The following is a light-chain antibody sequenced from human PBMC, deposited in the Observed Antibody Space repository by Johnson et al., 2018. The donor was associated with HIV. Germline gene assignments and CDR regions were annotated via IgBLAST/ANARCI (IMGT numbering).Light chain of an antibody. V-gene: IGLV1-51*01. CDR3: GTWDSSLSAYV. Sequence: QSVLTQPPSVSAAPGQKVTISCSGSSPNIGNNYVSWYQQLPGTAPKLLIYDNNKRPSGIPDRFSGSKSGTSATLGITGLQTGDEADYYCGTWDSSLSAYVFVTGTKFTVL. CDR1: SPNIGNNY. CDR2: DNN. J-gene: IGLJ1*01.